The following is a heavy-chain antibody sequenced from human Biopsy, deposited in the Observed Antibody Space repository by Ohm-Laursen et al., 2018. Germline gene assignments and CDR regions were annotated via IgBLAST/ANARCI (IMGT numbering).Heavy chain of an antibody. D-gene: IGHD4/OR15-4a*01. V-gene: IGHV4-34*01. CDR3: ARGPYGDNAGAFDV. CDR2: FSHTGTT. J-gene: IGHJ3*01. Sequence: SETLSLTCPVDGGAFSGYDWRWIRQPPGKGLEWVGEFSHTGTTIYNPSLKSRLTISVDKSKNHFSLRLTSVTAADTATYFCARGPYGDNAGAFDVWGQGTVVTVSS. CDR1: GGAFSGYD.